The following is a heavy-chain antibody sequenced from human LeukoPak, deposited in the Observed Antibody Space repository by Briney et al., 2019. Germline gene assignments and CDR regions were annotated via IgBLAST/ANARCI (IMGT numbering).Heavy chain of an antibody. J-gene: IGHJ4*02. V-gene: IGHV3-30-3*01. CDR3: ARERGTGTTYHYFDY. CDR2: ISYDGSNK. Sequence: GGSLRLSCAASGFTFSSYAMHWVRQAPGKGLEWVAVISYDGSNKYYADSVKGRFTISRDNSKNTLYLQMNSLRAEDTAVYYCARERGTGTTYHYFDYWGQGTLVTVSS. CDR1: GFTFSSYA. D-gene: IGHD1-7*01.